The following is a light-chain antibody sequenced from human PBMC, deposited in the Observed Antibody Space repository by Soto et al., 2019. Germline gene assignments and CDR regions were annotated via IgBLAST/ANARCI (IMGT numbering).Light chain of an antibody. CDR2: AAS. J-gene: IGKJ4*01. Sequence: DLQMTQSPSSLSASVGDRVTITCRASQSIRSYLNWYQQKPGKAPKLLIYAASSLQSGVPSRFSGSGSGTDFTLTISSLQPEDFATYYCQQSYSTLLTFGGGTKVEIK. CDR1: QSIRSY. V-gene: IGKV1-39*01. CDR3: QQSYSTLLT.